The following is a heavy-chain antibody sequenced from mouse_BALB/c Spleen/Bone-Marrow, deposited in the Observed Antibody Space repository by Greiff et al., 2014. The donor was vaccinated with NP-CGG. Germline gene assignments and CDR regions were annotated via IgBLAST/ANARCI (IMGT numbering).Heavy chain of an antibody. CDR2: INPTNGRT. CDR3: ARRGGWSPYIDY. J-gene: IGHJ2*01. CDR1: GYTFTSYW. Sequence: VQLQQSGAELVKPGASVKLSCKASGYTFTSYWMHWVKPRPGQGLEWIGEINPTNGRTNYNEKFKSKATLTVDKSSNTAYMQLSSRTSEDSAVYYCARRGGWSPYIDYWGLGTTLTVSS. D-gene: IGHD3-3*01. V-gene: IGHV1S81*02.